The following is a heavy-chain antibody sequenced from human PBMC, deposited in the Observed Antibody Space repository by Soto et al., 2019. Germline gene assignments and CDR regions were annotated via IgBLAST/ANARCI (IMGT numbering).Heavy chain of an antibody. D-gene: IGHD1-26*01. CDR3: TRMPVIVGDDGY. V-gene: IGHV3-21*04. Sequence: GPLRLSCAASAFIFSNAAMHWVRQPPGEGQVLRRGLEWVSCISSSSNYIYYADLVKGRFTISRDDSKNTAYLQMNSLKTEDTAVYYCTRMPVIVGDDGYWGQGTLVTVSS. CDR2: ISSSSNYI. CDR1: AFIFSNAA. J-gene: IGHJ4*02.